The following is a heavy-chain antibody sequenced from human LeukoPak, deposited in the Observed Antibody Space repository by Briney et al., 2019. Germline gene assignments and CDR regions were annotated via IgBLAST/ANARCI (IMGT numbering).Heavy chain of an antibody. J-gene: IGHJ5*02. CDR2: IKHDGNDK. CDR1: GFTFSSYW. Sequence: GGSLRLSRAASGFTFSSYWMSWVRQAPGKGLEWVANIKHDGNDKYYVDSVKGRFTISRDNARNSLYLQMDSLRAEDTAVYYCARGSVENWFDPWGQGTLVTVSS. CDR3: ARGSVENWFDP. V-gene: IGHV3-7*01. D-gene: IGHD5-24*01.